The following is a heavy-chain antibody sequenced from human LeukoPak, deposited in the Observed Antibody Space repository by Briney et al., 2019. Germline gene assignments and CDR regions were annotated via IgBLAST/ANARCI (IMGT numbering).Heavy chain of an antibody. D-gene: IGHD1-26*01. J-gene: IGHJ5*02. CDR1: GFTFTSSA. Sequence: GTSVKVSCKASGFTFTSSAMQWVRQAPGQRLEWIGWIVGGSGNTNYAQKFQERVTITRDMSTSTAYMELSSLRSEDTAVYYCAALIVGATSGGNWFDPWGQGTLVTVSS. V-gene: IGHV1-58*02. CDR2: IVGGSGNT. CDR3: AALIVGATSGGNWFDP.